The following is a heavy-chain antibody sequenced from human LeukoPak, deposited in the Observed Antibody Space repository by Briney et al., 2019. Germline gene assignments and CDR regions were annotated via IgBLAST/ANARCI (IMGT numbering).Heavy chain of an antibody. CDR1: GGSISSSSYY. CDR3: ARLILGSYSSSSSGDY. Sequence: SETLSLTCTVSGGSISSSSYYWDWIRQPPGKGLEWIGSIYYSGSTYYNPSLKSRVTISVDTSKNQFSLKLSSVTAADTAVYYCARLILGSYSSSSSGDYWGQGTLVTVSS. V-gene: IGHV4-39*01. D-gene: IGHD6-6*01. CDR2: IYYSGST. J-gene: IGHJ4*02.